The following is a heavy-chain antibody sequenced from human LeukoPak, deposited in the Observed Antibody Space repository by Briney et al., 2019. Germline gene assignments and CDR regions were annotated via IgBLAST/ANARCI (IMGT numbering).Heavy chain of an antibody. J-gene: IGHJ5*02. CDR3: ARHTREYSRYNWFDP. D-gene: IGHD6-6*01. CDR1: GYGFTSYW. CDR2: IYPGDSDT. V-gene: IGHV5-51*01. Sequence: PGESLKISRKGSGYGFTSYWNGWVRQMPGKGLEWMGIIYPGDSDTRYSPSFQGQVTISADKSISTAYLQWSSLKASDTAMYYCARHTREYSRYNWFDPWGQGTLVTVSS.